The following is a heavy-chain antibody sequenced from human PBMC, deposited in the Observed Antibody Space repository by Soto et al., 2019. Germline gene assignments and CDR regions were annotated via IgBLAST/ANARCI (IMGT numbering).Heavy chain of an antibody. J-gene: IGHJ4*02. CDR2: ISAHNGNT. V-gene: IGHV1-18*01. Sequence: QVHLVQSGAEVKKPGASVKVSCKGSGYAFTTYGITWVRQAPGQGLEWMGWISAHNGNTNYAQKLQGRVTVTRDTSTSTAYMEMRCLRSEDTAGYYWARGRYGDYWGQGAVVTVSS. CDR1: GYAFTTYG. CDR3: ARGRYGDY. D-gene: IGHD1-1*01.